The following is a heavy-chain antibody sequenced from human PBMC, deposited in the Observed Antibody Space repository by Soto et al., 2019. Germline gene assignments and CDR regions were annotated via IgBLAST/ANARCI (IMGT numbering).Heavy chain of an antibody. CDR1: GGSISSGGYY. CDR3: ASGLGSCSGGSCYGMDV. J-gene: IGHJ6*02. D-gene: IGHD2-15*01. CDR2: IDYSGST. Sequence: QVQLQESGPGLVKPSQTLSLTCTVSGGSISSGGYYWSWIRQHPGKGLEWIGYIDYSGSTYYNPSLETRLTKSVDTSKNQCSLKLGSVPAADTAVYYCASGLGSCSGGSCYGMDVWGQGTTVTVSS. V-gene: IGHV4-31*03.